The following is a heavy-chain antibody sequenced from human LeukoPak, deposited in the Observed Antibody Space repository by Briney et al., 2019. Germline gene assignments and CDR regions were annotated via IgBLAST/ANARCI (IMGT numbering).Heavy chain of an antibody. D-gene: IGHD3-10*01. V-gene: IGHV1-8*01. CDR1: GYTFTTYD. Sequence: GASVNVSFKASGYTFTTYDINWVRQATGQGLEWMGGMNPNSGNTGYAQKFQGRVTMTRNTSMSTAYMELSSLRSEDTAVYYCARANYYGSGKKDLDYWGQGTLVTVSS. CDR3: ARANYYGSGKKDLDY. CDR2: MNPNSGNT. J-gene: IGHJ4*02.